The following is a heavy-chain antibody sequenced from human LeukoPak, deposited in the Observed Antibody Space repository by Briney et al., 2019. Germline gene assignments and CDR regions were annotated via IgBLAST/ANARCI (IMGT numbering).Heavy chain of an antibody. Sequence: PGGSLRLSCAASGFTFDDYTMHWVRQAPGKGLEWVSLISWDGGSTYYADSVKGRFTISRDNAKNSLYLQMNSLRAEDTAVYYCARDNNWSSDYWGQGTLVTVSS. J-gene: IGHJ4*02. D-gene: IGHD1-20*01. V-gene: IGHV3-43*01. CDR2: ISWDGGST. CDR1: GFTFDDYT. CDR3: ARDNNWSSDY.